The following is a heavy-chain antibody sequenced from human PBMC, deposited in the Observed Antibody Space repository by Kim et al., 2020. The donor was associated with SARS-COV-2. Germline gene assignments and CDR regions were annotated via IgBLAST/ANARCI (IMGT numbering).Heavy chain of an antibody. CDR3: ARAGYLASGSYKLDY. CDR1: GFTFSSYG. J-gene: IGHJ4*02. Sequence: GGSLRLSCAASGFTFSSYGMHWVRQAPGKGLEWVAVIWYDGSNKYYADSVKGRFTISRDNSKNTLYLQMNSLRAEDTAVYYCARAGYLASGSYKLDYWGQGTLVTVSS. CDR2: IWYDGSNK. D-gene: IGHD1-26*01. V-gene: IGHV3-33*01.